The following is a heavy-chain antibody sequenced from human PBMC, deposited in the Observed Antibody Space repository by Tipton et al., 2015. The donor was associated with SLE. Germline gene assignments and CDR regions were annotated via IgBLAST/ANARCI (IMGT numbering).Heavy chain of an antibody. CDR3: AREPVAGTDY. CDR2: IYTSGST. Sequence: TLSLTCTVSGGSISSSSYYWSWIRQPAGKGLEWIGRIYTSGSTNYNPSLKSRVTMSVDTSKNQFSLKLSSVTAADTAVYYCAREPVAGTDYWGQGTLVTVSS. V-gene: IGHV4-61*02. D-gene: IGHD6-19*01. CDR1: GGSISSSSYY. J-gene: IGHJ4*02.